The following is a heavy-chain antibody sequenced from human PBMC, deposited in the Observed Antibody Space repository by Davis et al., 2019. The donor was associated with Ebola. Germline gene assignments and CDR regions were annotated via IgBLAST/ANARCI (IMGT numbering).Heavy chain of an antibody. V-gene: IGHV5-51*01. CDR1: GYTFPNYW. D-gene: IGHD2-8*01. CDR2: IYPGDSDT. Sequence: GESLKISCKGSGYTFPNYWIGWVRQMPGKGLEWMGIIYPGDSDTRYSSSFEGQVTISADRSISTAYLQWSSLKASDTALYYCARPSTSGQGNAFNIWGQGTMVRVSS. CDR3: ARPSTSGQGNAFNI. J-gene: IGHJ3*02.